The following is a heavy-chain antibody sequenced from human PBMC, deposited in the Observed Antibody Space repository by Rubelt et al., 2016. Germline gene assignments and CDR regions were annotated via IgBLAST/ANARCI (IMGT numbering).Heavy chain of an antibody. CDR2: IKYSGNT. CDR3: ARLIGYGGDPT. D-gene: IGHD2-21*02. J-gene: IGHJ5*02. V-gene: IGHV4-39*01. CDR1: GFTISSDY. Sequence: LQLVESGGGLVQPGGSLRLSCAASGFTISSDYMSWVRQAPGKGLEWIGSIKYSGNTYYNPSLRSRVTISVDTSKNQFSLKLSSVTAADTAVYYCARLIGYGGDPTWGQGTLVTVSS.